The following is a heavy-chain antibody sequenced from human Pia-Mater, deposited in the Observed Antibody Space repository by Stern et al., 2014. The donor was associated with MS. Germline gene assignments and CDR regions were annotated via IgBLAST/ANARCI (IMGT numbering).Heavy chain of an antibody. CDR3: ARGYGGNPIDY. CDR1: GGSISSYY. J-gene: IGHJ4*02. CDR2: IYYSGST. Sequence: VQLEESGPGLVKPSETLSLTCTVSGGSISSYYWSWIRQPPGKGLEWLGYIYYSGSTNYNPSLKSRVTISVDTSKNQFSLNLSSVTAADTAVYYCARGYGGNPIDYWGQGTLVTVSS. V-gene: IGHV4-59*01. D-gene: IGHD4-23*01.